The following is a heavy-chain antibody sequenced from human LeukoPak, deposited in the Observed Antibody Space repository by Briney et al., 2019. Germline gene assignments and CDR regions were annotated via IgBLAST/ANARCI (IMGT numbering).Heavy chain of an antibody. CDR3: ARDRYYGGKYEDWFDP. J-gene: IGHJ5*02. CDR2: IYYSGST. D-gene: IGHD4-23*01. V-gene: IGHV4-59*01. Sequence: SETLSLTCTVSGGSISSYYWSWIRQPPGKGLEWIGYIYYSGSTNYNPSLKSRVTISVDTSKNQFSLKLSSVTAADTAVYYCARDRYYGGKYEDWFDPWGQGTLVTVPS. CDR1: GGSISSYY.